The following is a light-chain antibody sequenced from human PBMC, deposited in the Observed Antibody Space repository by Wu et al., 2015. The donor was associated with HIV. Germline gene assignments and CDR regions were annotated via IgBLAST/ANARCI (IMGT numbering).Light chain of an antibody. CDR1: QGISSA. CDR2: DAS. J-gene: IGKJ2*03. V-gene: IGKV1D-13*01. CDR3: QQFNNYLYS. Sequence: AIQLTQSPSSLSASVGDRVTITCRASQGISSALAWYQQKPGKAPKLLIYDASSLESGAPSRFSGSGSGTDFTLTISSLQPEDFATYYCQQFNNYLYSFGQGTKLEIK.